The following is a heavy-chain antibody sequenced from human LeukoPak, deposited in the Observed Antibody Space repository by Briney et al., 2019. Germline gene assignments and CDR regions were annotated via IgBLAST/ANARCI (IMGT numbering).Heavy chain of an antibody. CDR1: GYTFTSYD. J-gene: IGHJ4*02. D-gene: IGHD3-10*01. Sequence: GSVKVSCKASGYTFTSYDINWVRQATGQGLEWMGWMNPNSGNTGYAQKFQGRVTITRNTSISTAYMELSSLRSEDTAVYYCARVWLHPYYFDYWGQGTLVTVSS. V-gene: IGHV1-8*03. CDR2: MNPNSGNT. CDR3: ARVWLHPYYFDY.